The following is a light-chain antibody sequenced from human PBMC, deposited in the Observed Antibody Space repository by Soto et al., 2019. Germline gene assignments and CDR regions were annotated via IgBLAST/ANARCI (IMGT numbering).Light chain of an antibody. CDR2: EVS. CDR1: SSDIGNYDF. J-gene: IGLJ2*01. V-gene: IGLV2-14*01. Sequence: QSALTQPASVSGSPGQSITISCTGTSSDIGNYDFVSWYQQVTGTAPKAMIYEVSSRPSGVSNRFSGSKSGNTASLTISGLQAEDEADYYCSSYTSSSTPVVFGGGTKLTVL. CDR3: SSYTSSSTPVV.